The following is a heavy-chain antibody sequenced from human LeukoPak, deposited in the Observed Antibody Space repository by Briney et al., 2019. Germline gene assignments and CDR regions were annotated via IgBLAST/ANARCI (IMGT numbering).Heavy chain of an antibody. Sequence: ETGGSLRLSCETSGFMFSSYWMTWVRQAPGKGLEWVANIKEDGGEANYVGSVKGRFTVSRDNAKQSLYLQMNSLRVEDTAVYYCATPTIVGAIITPGAFDIWGQGTMVTVSS. CDR2: IKEDGGEA. D-gene: IGHD1-26*01. CDR1: GFMFSSYW. V-gene: IGHV3-7*03. CDR3: ATPTIVGAIITPGAFDI. J-gene: IGHJ3*02.